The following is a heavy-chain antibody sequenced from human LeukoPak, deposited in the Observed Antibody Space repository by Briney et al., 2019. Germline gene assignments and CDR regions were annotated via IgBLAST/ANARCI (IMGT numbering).Heavy chain of an antibody. CDR1: GYTFTNYG. V-gene: IGHV1-18*01. D-gene: IGHD6-19*01. J-gene: IGHJ4*02. CDR2: ISAYNGDT. Sequence: ASVKVSCKASGYTFTNYGISWVRQAPGQGLEWMGWISAYNGDTKSAQKVQGRVTMTIDTSTSTAYMELRSLRSDDTAVYYCARAVAGTFFDYWGQGTLVTVSS. CDR3: ARAVAGTFFDY.